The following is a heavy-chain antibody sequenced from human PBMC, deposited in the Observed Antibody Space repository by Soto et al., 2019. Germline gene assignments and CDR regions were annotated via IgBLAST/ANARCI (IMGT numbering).Heavy chain of an antibody. CDR3: ARARETLTTSDY. V-gene: IGHV1-46*01. Sequence: ASVKVSCKASGYTFTNYAVHWVRQAPGQGLEWMGIINPSGGSTGYAQKFQGRVTMTRDTSISTVYMELNSLRSEDTAVYYCARARETLTTSDYWGQGTPVTVTS. J-gene: IGHJ4*02. CDR1: GYTFTNYA. D-gene: IGHD4-17*01. CDR2: INPSGGST.